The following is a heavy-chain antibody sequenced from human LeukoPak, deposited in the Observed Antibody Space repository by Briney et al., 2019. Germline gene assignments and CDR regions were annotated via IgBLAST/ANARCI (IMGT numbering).Heavy chain of an antibody. V-gene: IGHV4-4*07. J-gene: IGHJ6*03. Sequence: SETLSLTCTVSGGSISSYYWSWIRQPAGKGLEWIGRTDTSGSTNYNPSLKSRVTMSVDTSKNQFSLKLSSVTAADTAVYYCARAEYSRASAYYYYYMDVWGKGTTVTVSS. CDR1: GGSISSYY. CDR2: TDTSGST. D-gene: IGHD6-13*01. CDR3: ARAEYSRASAYYYYYMDV.